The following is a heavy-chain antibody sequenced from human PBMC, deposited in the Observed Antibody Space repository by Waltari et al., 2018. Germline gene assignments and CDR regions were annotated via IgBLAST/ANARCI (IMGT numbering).Heavy chain of an antibody. CDR1: GFTFSTYT. CDR3: AREVRRNWFDP. V-gene: IGHV3-21*01. CDR2: INSGSTSI. J-gene: IGHJ5*02. Sequence: EVLLVESGGGLVKPGGSLRVSCAASGFTFSTYTMNWVRQAPGKGLEWVSSINSGSTSIYYADSVKGRFTISRDNAKNSLYLQMTSLRAEDTALYYCAREVRRNWFDPWGQGTLVTVSS.